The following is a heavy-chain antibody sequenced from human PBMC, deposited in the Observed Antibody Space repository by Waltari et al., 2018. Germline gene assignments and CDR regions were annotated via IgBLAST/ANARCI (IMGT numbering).Heavy chain of an antibody. J-gene: IGHJ6*02. CDR2: IIPILGIA. CDR1: GGTFSSYP. Sequence: QVQLVQSGAEVKKPGSSVKVSCKASGGTFSSYPISWVRQAPGQGLEWMGSIIPILGIANYAQKFQGRVTITADKSTSTAYMELSSLRSEDTAVYYCARPGKGLRSYYYYGMDVWGQGTTVTVSS. CDR3: ARPGKGLRSYYYYGMDV. V-gene: IGHV1-69*04.